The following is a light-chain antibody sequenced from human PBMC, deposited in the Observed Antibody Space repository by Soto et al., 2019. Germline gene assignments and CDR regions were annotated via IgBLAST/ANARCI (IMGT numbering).Light chain of an antibody. J-gene: IGKJ1*01. CDR2: GAS. CDR3: QQYNNWRRT. V-gene: IGKV3-15*01. Sequence: ELVMARSLATLSVSPGERATLACRASQSVSSNLAWYQQKVGQAPRLLIYGASTRATGIPARFSGSGSGTEFTLTISSLQSEDFAVYYCQQYNNWRRTFGQGTKVDIK. CDR1: QSVSSN.